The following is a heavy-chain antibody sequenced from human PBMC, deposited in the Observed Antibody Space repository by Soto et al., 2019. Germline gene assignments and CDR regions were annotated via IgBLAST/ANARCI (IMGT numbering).Heavy chain of an antibody. CDR1: GFTFSSYS. V-gene: IGHV3-21*01. CDR2: ISSSSSYI. J-gene: IGHJ3*02. D-gene: IGHD2-15*01. Sequence: EVQLVESGGGLVKPGGSLRLSCAASGFTFSSYSMNWVRQSPGKGLEWVSSISSSSSYIYYADSVKGRFTIPRDNAKNTLYLQRTSLRAEDTAVYYCASREVRLRLVEVVIDAFDIWGQGTMVTVSS. CDR3: ASREVRLRLVEVVIDAFDI.